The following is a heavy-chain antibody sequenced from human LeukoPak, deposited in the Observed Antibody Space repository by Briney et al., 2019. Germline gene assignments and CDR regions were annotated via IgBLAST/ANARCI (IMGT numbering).Heavy chain of an antibody. V-gene: IGHV1-69*13. CDR2: IIPIFGTA. D-gene: IGHD2-2*01. CDR3: ARGIVVPAAMRYDYYYYGMDV. J-gene: IGHJ6*04. CDR1: GGTFRSYA. Sequence: SVNVSCKASGGTFRSYAISWVRQAPGKGLEWMGGIIPIFGTANYAQKFQGRVTITADEPASTAYMELSSLRSEDTAVYYCARGIVVPAAMRYDYYYYGMDVWGKGTTVTVSS.